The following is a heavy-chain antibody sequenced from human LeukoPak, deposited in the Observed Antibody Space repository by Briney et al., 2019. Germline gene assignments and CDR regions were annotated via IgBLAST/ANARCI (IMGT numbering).Heavy chain of an antibody. CDR3: AKASTFGELNRPFDY. CDR1: GFTFSSDA. D-gene: IGHD3-10*01. V-gene: IGHV3-23*01. Sequence: GGSLRLSCAASGFTFSSDAMSWVRQAPGKGREWVSVISGGGDTTFYSDSVKGRFTISRDNSKNTLYLQMNSLRAEDTAVYYCAKASTFGELNRPFDYWGQGTLVTVSS. J-gene: IGHJ4*02. CDR2: ISGGGDTT.